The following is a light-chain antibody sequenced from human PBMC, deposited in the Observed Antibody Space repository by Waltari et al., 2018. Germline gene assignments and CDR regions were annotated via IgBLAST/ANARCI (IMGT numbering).Light chain of an antibody. J-gene: IGKJ5*01. CDR2: EVS. V-gene: IGKV2-29*02. CDR1: QSLLSSDGNTY. Sequence: DVVLTQTPLSLSVTPGQTASISCKSSQSLLSSDGNTYLYWYLQKPGHAPQLLIYEVSCRISVGPDRISGGGSGRDFTLKISRMVDEDIGVYYCRQGRRFPSTFGQGTRLEIK. CDR3: RQGRRFPST.